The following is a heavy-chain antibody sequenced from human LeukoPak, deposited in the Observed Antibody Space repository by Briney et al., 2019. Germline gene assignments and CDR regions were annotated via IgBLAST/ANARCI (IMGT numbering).Heavy chain of an antibody. CDR2: IYHSGST. Sequence: SETLSLTCTVSGYSISSGYYWGWIRQPPGKWLEWIGSIYHSGSTYYNPSLKSRVTISVDTSKNQFSLKLSSVTAADTAVYYCARAVAGKNYYYYYYMDVWGKGTTVTVSS. CDR1: GYSISSGYY. CDR3: ARAVAGKNYYYYYYMDV. J-gene: IGHJ6*03. V-gene: IGHV4-38-2*02. D-gene: IGHD6-19*01.